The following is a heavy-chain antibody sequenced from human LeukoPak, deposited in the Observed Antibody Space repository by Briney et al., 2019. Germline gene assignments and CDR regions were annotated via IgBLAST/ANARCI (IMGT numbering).Heavy chain of an antibody. J-gene: IGHJ4*02. CDR2: IYHSGSS. D-gene: IGHD3-9*01. V-gene: IGHV4-39*01. CDR3: ARSLTGYYIETVDY. CDR1: GGSISSDSPY. Sequence: SETLSLTCTVSGGSISSDSPYWGWIRQPPGKGLEWIGTIYHSGSSHYNPSLESRVAMSMGTSPNQFSLKLSSVTAADTAVYYCARSLTGYYIETVDYWGQGTLVTVSS.